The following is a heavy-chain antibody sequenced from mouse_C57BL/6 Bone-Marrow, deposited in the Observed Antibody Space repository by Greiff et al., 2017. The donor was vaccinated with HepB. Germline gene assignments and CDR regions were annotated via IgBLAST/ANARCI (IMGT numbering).Heavy chain of an antibody. CDR1: GYSITSGYY. D-gene: IGHD2-9*01. Sequence: EVKLQESGPGLVKPSQSLSLTCSVTGYSITSGYYWNWIRQFPGNNLEWMGYISYDGSNNYNPSLKNRISITRDTSKNQFFLKLNSVTTEDTATYYGARAPYYGYAYWGQGTTLTVSS. J-gene: IGHJ2*01. CDR3: ARAPYYGYAY. CDR2: ISYDGSN. V-gene: IGHV3-6*01.